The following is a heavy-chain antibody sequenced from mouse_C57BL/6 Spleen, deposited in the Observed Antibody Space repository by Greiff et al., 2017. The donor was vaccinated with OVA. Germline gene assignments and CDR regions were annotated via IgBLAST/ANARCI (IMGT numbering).Heavy chain of an antibody. CDR3: AREYYGSSSYAMDY. Sequence: QVQLQQPGAELVKPGASVKLSCKASGYTFTSYWMHWVKQRPGQGLEWIGMIHPNSGSTNYNEKFKSKATLTVDKSSSTAYMQLSSLTSEDSAVYYWAREYYGSSSYAMDYWGQGTSVTVSS. D-gene: IGHD1-1*01. CDR2: IHPNSGST. CDR1: GYTFTSYW. J-gene: IGHJ4*01. V-gene: IGHV1-64*01.